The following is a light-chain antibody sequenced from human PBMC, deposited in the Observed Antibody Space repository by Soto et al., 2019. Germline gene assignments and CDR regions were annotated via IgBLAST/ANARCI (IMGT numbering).Light chain of an antibody. V-gene: IGKV3-15*01. CDR2: GAS. CDR3: QQYYDWPIT. CDR1: QSVSNS. Sequence: EIVVTQAAATLSLSSGAKLTLTCGAGQSVSNSLTWFQQKPGQAPRLLIYGASTRATGFPDRFSGSGSGTEFTLTISCLHSEDFAVYYCQQYYDWPITFGQGTRLEIK. J-gene: IGKJ5*01.